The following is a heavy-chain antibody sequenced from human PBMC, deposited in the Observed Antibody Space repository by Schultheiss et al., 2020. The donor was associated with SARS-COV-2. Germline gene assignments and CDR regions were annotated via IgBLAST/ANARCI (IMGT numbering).Heavy chain of an antibody. CDR3: ARAGNGWNAFDL. V-gene: IGHV3-48*03. D-gene: IGHD6-19*01. CDR1: GFTFSSYE. J-gene: IGHJ3*01. CDR2: ISGSGGST. Sequence: GGSLRLSCAASGFTFSSYEMNWVRQAPGKGLEWVSAISGSGGSTYYADSVKGRFTISRDNARNSLYLQMDSLRAEDAAVYYCARAGNGWNAFDLWGQGTMVTVSS.